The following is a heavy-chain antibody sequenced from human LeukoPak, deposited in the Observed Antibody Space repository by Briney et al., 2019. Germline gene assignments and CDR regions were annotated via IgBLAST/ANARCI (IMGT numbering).Heavy chain of an antibody. CDR1: GITFNSHW. Sequence: PGGSLRLSCAASGITFNSHWMSWVRQAPWKGLQWVASIKPDGSERKYVDSVKGRFTISRDNADNSLYLQMTSLRAEDTALYYCARKVWENDYWGQGTLVTVSS. CDR3: ARKVWENDY. D-gene: IGHD3-16*01. CDR2: IKPDGSER. J-gene: IGHJ4*02. V-gene: IGHV3-7*01.